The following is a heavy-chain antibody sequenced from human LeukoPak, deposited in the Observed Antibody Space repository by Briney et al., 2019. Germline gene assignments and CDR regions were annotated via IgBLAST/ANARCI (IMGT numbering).Heavy chain of an antibody. CDR3: TGSYYYEYFQH. CDR1: GFTFSSYG. Sequence: GGSLRLSCAASGFTFSSYGMHWVRQAPGKGLEWVAVIWYDGTNTYYADSVKGRFTISRDNSKNTLYLQMNSLRAEDTALYYCTGSYYYEYFQHWGQGTLVTVSS. V-gene: IGHV3-33*01. J-gene: IGHJ1*01. D-gene: IGHD3-22*01. CDR2: IWYDGTNT.